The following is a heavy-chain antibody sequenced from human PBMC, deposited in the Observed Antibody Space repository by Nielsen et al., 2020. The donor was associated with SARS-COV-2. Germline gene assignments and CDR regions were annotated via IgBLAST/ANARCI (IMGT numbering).Heavy chain of an antibody. CDR1: GFTFSSYW. J-gene: IGHJ6*02. CDR3: ARGPSSSWYVYYYYGMDV. CDR2: INSDVSST. D-gene: IGHD6-13*01. V-gene: IGHV3-74*01. Sequence: GESLKISCAASGFTFSSYWMHWVRQAPGKGLVWVSRINSDVSSTSYADSVKGRFTISRDNAKNTLYLQMNSLRAEDTAVYYCARGPSSSWYVYYYYGMDVWGQGTTVTVSS.